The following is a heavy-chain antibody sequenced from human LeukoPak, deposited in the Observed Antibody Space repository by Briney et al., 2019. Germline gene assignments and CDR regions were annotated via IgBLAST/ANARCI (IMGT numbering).Heavy chain of an antibody. CDR1: GFTFSSYA. CDR3: ARGGHFKYGGKKGPVSRPIDS. D-gene: IGHD4/OR15-4a*01. CDR2: ISGSTGST. V-gene: IGHV3-23*01. Sequence: GGSLRFSCAASGFTFSSYAMSWVRQAPGKGLKWVSAISGSTGSTYYADSVKGRFTISRDNSKNTLYLQMNSLRVEDTAVYYCARGGHFKYGGKKGPVSRPIDSWGQGTLVTVSS. J-gene: IGHJ4*02.